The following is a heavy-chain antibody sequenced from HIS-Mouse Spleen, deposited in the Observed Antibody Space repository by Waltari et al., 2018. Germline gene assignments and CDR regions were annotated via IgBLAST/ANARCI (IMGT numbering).Heavy chain of an antibody. CDR3: ARDPYVAAAYNWFDP. CDR2: IYHSGST. V-gene: IGHV4-38-2*02. J-gene: IGHJ5*02. Sequence: QVQLQESGPGLVKPSEILSLTCTVSGYSISSGYYWGWIRQPPGKGLEWIGSIYHSGSTYYNPSLKSRVTISVDTSKNQFSLKLSSVTAADTAVYYCARDPYVAAAYNWFDPWGQGTLVTVSS. D-gene: IGHD6-13*01. CDR1: GYSISSGYY.